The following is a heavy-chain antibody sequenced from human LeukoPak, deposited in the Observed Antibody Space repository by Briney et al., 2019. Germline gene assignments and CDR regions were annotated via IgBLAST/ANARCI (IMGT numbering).Heavy chain of an antibody. CDR2: INHSGST. V-gene: IGHV4-34*01. Sequence: SSETPSLTCAVYGGSFSGYYWSWIRQPPGKGLEWIGEINHSGSTNYNPSLKSRVTISVDTSKNQFSLKLSSVTAADTAVYYCARGSRQLVRYYYYYYMDVWGKGTTVTVSS. CDR3: ARGSRQLVRYYYYYYMDV. J-gene: IGHJ6*03. CDR1: GGSFSGYY. D-gene: IGHD6-6*01.